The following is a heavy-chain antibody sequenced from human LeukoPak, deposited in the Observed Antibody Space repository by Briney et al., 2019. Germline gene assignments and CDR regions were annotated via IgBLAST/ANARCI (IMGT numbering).Heavy chain of an antibody. D-gene: IGHD2-2*01. J-gene: IGHJ4*02. CDR3: VKDRCDGTTCPEV. CDR1: GFTFTTYA. Sequence: GGSLRLSCAASGFTFTTYAMSWVRQAPGEGLKWVSGISNSGDSTYYSDSLKGRFTISRDNSKNTLHLQMSNLRADDTALYYCVKDRCDGTTCPEVWGQGTLVTVSS. V-gene: IGHV3-23*01. CDR2: ISNSGDST.